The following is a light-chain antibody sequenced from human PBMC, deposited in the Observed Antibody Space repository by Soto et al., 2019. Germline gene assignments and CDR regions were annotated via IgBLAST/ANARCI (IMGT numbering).Light chain of an antibody. Sequence: QLVLTQSPSASASLGASVKLTCTLSSKYSSYAIAWQQQQPEKGPRYLMKLNSDGSHSKGDGIPDRFSGSSSGAERYLTISSLQSEDEADYYCQTWGTGIHVVFGGGTKVTVL. CDR1: SKYSSYA. CDR2: LNSDGSH. CDR3: QTWGTGIHVV. J-gene: IGLJ2*01. V-gene: IGLV4-69*01.